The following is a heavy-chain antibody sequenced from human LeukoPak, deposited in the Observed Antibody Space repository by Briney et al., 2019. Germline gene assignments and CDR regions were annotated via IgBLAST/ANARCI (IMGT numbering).Heavy chain of an antibody. CDR3: AKELVDTSVVTNAFDL. CDR1: GGSISSYY. D-gene: IGHD5-18*01. J-gene: IGHJ3*01. Sequence: SETLSLTCTVSGGSISSYYWNWVRQPPGKGLEWIAYIYYSGSTSYNPSLKSRVTISIDTSNNQFSLKLSSVTAADTAIYYCAKELVDTSVVTNAFDLWGQGTMVIVSS. CDR2: IYYSGST. V-gene: IGHV4-4*08.